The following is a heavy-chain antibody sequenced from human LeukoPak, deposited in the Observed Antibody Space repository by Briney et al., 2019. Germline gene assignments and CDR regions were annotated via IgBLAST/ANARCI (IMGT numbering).Heavy chain of an antibody. D-gene: IGHD5-18*01. CDR3: AKGRTAMVTRLDY. V-gene: IGHV3-23*01. Sequence: GGSLRLSCAASGFTFSSYAMSWVRQAPGKGLEWVSAISGSGGSTYYADSVKGRFTISRDNSKNTLCLQMNSLRAEDTAVYYCAKGRTAMVTRLDYWGQGTLVTVSS. CDR1: GFTFSSYA. J-gene: IGHJ4*02. CDR2: ISGSGGST.